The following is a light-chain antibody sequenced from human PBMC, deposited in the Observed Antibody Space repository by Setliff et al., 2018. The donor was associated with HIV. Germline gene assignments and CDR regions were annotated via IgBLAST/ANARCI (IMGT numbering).Light chain of an antibody. CDR2: EVS. V-gene: IGLV2-14*01. CDR1: SSDVGGYDY. J-gene: IGLJ1*01. Sequence: QSVLTQPASVSGSPGPSITISCTGTSSDVGGYDYVSWYPQHPNKAPKLMLYEVSNRPSGVSNRFSGSKSGSTASLTISGLQAEDEADYDCNTKTGPMTYVHGAGTKVTVL. CDR3: NTKTGPMTYV.